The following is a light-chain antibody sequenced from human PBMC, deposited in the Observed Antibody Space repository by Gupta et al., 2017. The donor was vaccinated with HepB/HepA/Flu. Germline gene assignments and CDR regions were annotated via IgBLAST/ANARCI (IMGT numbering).Light chain of an antibody. J-gene: IGLJ3*02. Sequence: SALTQPASVSGSPGQSITISCTGTSSDVGGYNYVSWYQHHPGKAPKLMIYDVNNRPSGVSNRFSGSKSGNTASLTISGLQAEDGADYYCSSYTTSSTLVFGGGTKLTVL. CDR2: DVN. CDR1: SSDVGGYNY. CDR3: SSYTTSSTLV. V-gene: IGLV2-14*03.